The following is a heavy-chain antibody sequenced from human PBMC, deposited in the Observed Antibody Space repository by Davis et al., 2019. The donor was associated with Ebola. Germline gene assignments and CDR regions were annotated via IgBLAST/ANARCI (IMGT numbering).Heavy chain of an antibody. Sequence: GESLKISCAVSGFTFTTYWMAWVRQAPGKGLEWVASIKPEGSEKYYVDSVKGRFTISRDNAKNSLYLQMNSLRAEDSAVYYCARGSVDYWGQGTLVTVSS. CDR1: GFTFTTYW. CDR3: ARGSVDY. CDR2: IKPEGSEK. J-gene: IGHJ4*02. V-gene: IGHV3-7*01.